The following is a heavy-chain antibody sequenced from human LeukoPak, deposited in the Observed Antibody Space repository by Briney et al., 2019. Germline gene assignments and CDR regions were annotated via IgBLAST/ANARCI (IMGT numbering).Heavy chain of an antibody. D-gene: IGHD2-15*01. CDR1: GFTFSSYS. V-gene: IGHV3-21*01. CDR2: ISSSSSYI. CDR3: ARGAVVVVAATPSWFDP. Sequence: TGGSLRLSCAASGFTFSSYSMNWVRQAPGKGLERVSSISSSSSYIYYADSVKGRFTISRDNAKNSLYLQMNSLRAEDTAVYYCARGAVVVVAATPSWFDPWGQGTLVTVSS. J-gene: IGHJ5*02.